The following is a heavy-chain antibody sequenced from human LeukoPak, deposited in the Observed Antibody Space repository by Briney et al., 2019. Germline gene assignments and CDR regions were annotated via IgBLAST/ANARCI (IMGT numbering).Heavy chain of an antibody. V-gene: IGHV1-46*01. CDR1: GYAFTSYY. CDR3: ARAKTYYYGSGSYSLDY. J-gene: IGHJ4*02. Sequence: GASVKVSCKASGYAFTSYYMHWVRQAPGQGLEWMGIINPSGGSTSYAQKFQGRVTMTRDTSTSTVYMELSSLRSEGTAVYYCARAKTYYYGSGSYSLDYWGQGTLVTVSS. CDR2: INPSGGST. D-gene: IGHD3-10*01.